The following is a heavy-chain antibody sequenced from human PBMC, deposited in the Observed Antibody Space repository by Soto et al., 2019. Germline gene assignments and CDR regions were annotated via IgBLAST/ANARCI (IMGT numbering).Heavy chain of an antibody. Sequence: QVQLQESGPGLVKPSQTLSLTCTVSGGSISSGGYYWSWIRQHPGKGLEWIGYIYYSGSTYYNPSLKSRVTISVDTSTNQFSLKLSSVTAADTAVYYCARSEDNYYDSSGYPQEAFDIWGQGTMVTVSS. CDR3: ARSEDNYYDSSGYPQEAFDI. D-gene: IGHD3-22*01. CDR2: IYYSGST. V-gene: IGHV4-31*03. CDR1: GGSISSGGYY. J-gene: IGHJ3*02.